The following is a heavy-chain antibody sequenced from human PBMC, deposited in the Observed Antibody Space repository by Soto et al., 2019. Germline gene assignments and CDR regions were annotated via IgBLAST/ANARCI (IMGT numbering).Heavy chain of an antibody. V-gene: IGHV6-1*01. CDR3: TRTMAAAGTNFFDP. J-gene: IGHJ5*02. Sequence: QSQTLSLTCAISGDSVSSSIAAWNWIRQSPSRGLEWLGRTYYRSKWSNDYAVSVKSRITINPDTSKNQFSLQLNSVTPEDTAVYYCTRTMAAAGTNFFDPWGQGTLVTVSS. D-gene: IGHD6-13*01. CDR2: TYYRSKWSN. CDR1: GDSVSSSIAA.